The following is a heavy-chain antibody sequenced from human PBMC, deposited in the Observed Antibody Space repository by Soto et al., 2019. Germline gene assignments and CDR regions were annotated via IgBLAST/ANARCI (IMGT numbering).Heavy chain of an antibody. CDR3: ARHASPLLEMVYATGAEYFQH. D-gene: IGHD2-8*01. CDR1: GGSIISSSYC. V-gene: IGHV4-39*01. Sequence: SETLSLTCTVSGGSIISSSYCWGWIRKPPGKGLEWIGSIYYSGSTYYNPSLKSRVTISVDTSKNQFSLKLSSVTAADTAVYYCARHASPLLEMVYATGAEYFQHWGQGTLVTVS. J-gene: IGHJ1*01. CDR2: IYYSGST.